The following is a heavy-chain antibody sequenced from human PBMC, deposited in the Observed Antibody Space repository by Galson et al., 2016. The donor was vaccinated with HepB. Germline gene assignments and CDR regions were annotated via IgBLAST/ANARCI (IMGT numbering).Heavy chain of an antibody. Sequence: LRLSCAASGITFNTYNMVWVRQAPGKGLEWVSYISTSSSPISYRDSVKGRFTISRDNTKNPLYLQLNSLRAEDTAVYYCARIIKTGTTSHFDYWGQGTLVTVSS. V-gene: IGHV3-21*01. CDR3: ARIIKTGTTSHFDY. CDR2: ISTSSSPI. D-gene: IGHD1-7*01. J-gene: IGHJ4*02. CDR1: GITFNTYN.